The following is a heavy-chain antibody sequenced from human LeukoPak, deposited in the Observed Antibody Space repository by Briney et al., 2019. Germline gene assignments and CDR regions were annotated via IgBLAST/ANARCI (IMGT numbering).Heavy chain of an antibody. D-gene: IGHD1-1*01. Sequence: KAGGSLRLSCAASGFTFSSYNMNWVRQAPGKGLEWVSSISSSSSFIYYADSMKGRFTISRDNAKNSLYLQMNSLRAEDTAVYYCVNRTGTFYYFDYWGQGTLVTVSS. CDR2: ISSSSSFI. J-gene: IGHJ4*02. CDR3: VNRTGTFYYFDY. V-gene: IGHV3-21*01. CDR1: GFTFSSYN.